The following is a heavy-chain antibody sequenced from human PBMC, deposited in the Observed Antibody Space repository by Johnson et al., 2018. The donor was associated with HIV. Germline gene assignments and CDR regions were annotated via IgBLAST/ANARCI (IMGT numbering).Heavy chain of an antibody. V-gene: IGHV3-11*01. D-gene: IGHD3-3*01. CDR3: VRAQFLEWLFFDSFDI. Sequence: VQLVESGGGLVKPGGSLRLSCAASGFTFSDYYMSWIRQAPGKGLEWVSYISSSGSTIYYADSVKGRFTISRDNAKKSLYLQMKSLRAEDTALYYCVRAQFLEWLFFDSFDIWGQGTMVTVAS. J-gene: IGHJ3*02. CDR2: ISSSGSTI. CDR1: GFTFSDYY.